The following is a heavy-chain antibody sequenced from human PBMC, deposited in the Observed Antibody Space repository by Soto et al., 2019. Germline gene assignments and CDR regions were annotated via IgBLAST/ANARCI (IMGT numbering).Heavy chain of an antibody. Sequence: QPGVSLRLSCQASGFNFRMYEMHWVRKAPGKGLEWVSYISSSGLTTYYADFAEGRFTISRDNAKDSLYLHLNSLRVGDTAVYYCARYGTRGDWWGLGTQVTVSS. CDR3: ARYGTRGDW. J-gene: IGHJ5*01. D-gene: IGHD3-10*01. CDR2: ISSSGLTT. V-gene: IGHV3-48*03. CDR1: GFNFRMYE.